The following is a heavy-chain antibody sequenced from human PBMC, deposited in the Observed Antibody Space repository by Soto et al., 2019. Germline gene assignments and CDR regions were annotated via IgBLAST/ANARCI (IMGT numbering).Heavy chain of an antibody. Sequence: QVQLQESGPGLVKPSQTLSLTCTVSGGSISSGGYYWSWIRQHPGKGLEWIGYIYYSGSTYYNPSLKNRVTXXVXTXXNQFSLKLSSVTAADTAVYYCARWRQWLVRDYFDYWGQGTLVTVSS. J-gene: IGHJ4*02. CDR3: ARWRQWLVRDYFDY. D-gene: IGHD6-19*01. CDR1: GGSISSGGYY. CDR2: IYYSGST. V-gene: IGHV4-31*03.